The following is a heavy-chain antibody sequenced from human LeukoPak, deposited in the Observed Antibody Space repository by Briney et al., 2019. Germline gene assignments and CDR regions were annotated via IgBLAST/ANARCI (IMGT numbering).Heavy chain of an antibody. Sequence: SETLTLTSTVSGGSNSSSSYYWGWIRQPPGKGLEWIGSIYYSGSTYYNPSLKSRVTISVDTSKNQFSLKLSSVTAADTAVYYCARRLAVAGTRYMDVWGKGTTVTVSS. CDR1: GGSNSSSSYY. D-gene: IGHD6-19*01. J-gene: IGHJ6*03. CDR2: IYYSGST. V-gene: IGHV4-39*07. CDR3: ARRLAVAGTRYMDV.